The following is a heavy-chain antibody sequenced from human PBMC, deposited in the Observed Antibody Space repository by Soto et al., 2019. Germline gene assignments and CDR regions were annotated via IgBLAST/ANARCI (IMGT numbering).Heavy chain of an antibody. J-gene: IGHJ4*02. D-gene: IGHD2-15*01. V-gene: IGHV4-34*01. CDR3: ARGRQRRGGVGYCSGGSCSALDY. CDR2: INHSGST. Sequence: QVQLQQWGAGLLKPSETLSLTCAVYGGSFSGYYWSWIRQPPGKGLEWIGEINHSGSTNYNPSLKSQVTISVDTSKNQFSLKLSSVTAADTAVYYCARGRQRRGGVGYCSGGSCSALDYWCQGTLVTVSS. CDR1: GGSFSGYY.